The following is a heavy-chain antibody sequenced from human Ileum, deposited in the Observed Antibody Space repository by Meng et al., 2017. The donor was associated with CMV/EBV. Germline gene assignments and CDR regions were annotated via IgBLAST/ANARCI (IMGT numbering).Heavy chain of an antibody. V-gene: IGHV4-4*02. Sequence: CAVFGDSIININHWWTWVRQSPGKGLEWIGEIFRTGKTNYNPSLKSRVIMSVDKSKNQFSLKLSSVTAADTAIYYCAREGVGATGDYWGQGTLVTVSS. CDR2: IFRTGKT. CDR3: AREGVGATGDY. CDR1: GDSIININHW. J-gene: IGHJ4*02. D-gene: IGHD1-26*01.